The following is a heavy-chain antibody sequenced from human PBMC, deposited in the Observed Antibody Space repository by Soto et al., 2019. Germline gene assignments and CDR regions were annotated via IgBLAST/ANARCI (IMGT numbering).Heavy chain of an antibody. CDR1: GGSISNYF. Sequence: LSLTCTVSGGSISNYFCNWIRRPAGKGLEWIGRIDNSGSTNYNPSLKSRITMSADTSRNQFSLKLNSVTAADTAVYYCARGGQDFWSGPFDHWGQGALVTVSS. V-gene: IGHV4-4*07. CDR2: IDNSGST. D-gene: IGHD3-3*01. CDR3: ARGGQDFWSGPFDH. J-gene: IGHJ4*02.